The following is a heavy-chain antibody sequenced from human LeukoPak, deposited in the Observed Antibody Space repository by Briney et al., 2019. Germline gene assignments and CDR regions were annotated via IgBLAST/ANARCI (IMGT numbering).Heavy chain of an antibody. V-gene: IGHV4-39*07. D-gene: IGHD4-17*01. CDR1: DGSISSSSHY. CDR2: IYHSGST. CDR3: ARGKNDYGEPVFDY. Sequence: PSETLSLTCSVSDGSISSSSHYWGWIRQSPGKGLEWIGSIYHSGSTYYNPSLKSRVTISVDTSKNQFSLKLSSVTAADTAVYYCARGKNDYGEPVFDYWGQGTLVTVSS. J-gene: IGHJ4*02.